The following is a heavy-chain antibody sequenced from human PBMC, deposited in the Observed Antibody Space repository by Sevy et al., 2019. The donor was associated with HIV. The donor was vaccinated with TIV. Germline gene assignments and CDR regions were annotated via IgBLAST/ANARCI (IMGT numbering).Heavy chain of an antibody. Sequence: GGSLRLSCAASGFTFSDYYMSWIRQAPGKGLEWVSYISSSGSTIYYADSVKGRFTISRDNTKNSLYLQMNSLRAEDTVVYYCRFVVVPDFDYWGQGTLVTVSS. D-gene: IGHD2-2*01. CDR3: RFVVVPDFDY. V-gene: IGHV3-11*01. CDR2: ISSSGSTI. J-gene: IGHJ4*02. CDR1: GFTFSDYY.